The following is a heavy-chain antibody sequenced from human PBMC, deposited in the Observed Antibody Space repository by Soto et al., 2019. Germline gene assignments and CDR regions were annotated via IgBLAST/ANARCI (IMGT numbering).Heavy chain of an antibody. V-gene: IGHV1-2*04. CDR2: INPKSGGT. J-gene: IGHJ6*02. D-gene: IGHD2-8*01. Sequence: ASVKVSCKASGYSFTDYHVHWVRQAPGQGLEWLGRINPKSGGTSTAQKFQGWVTMTTDTSISTASMELTRLTSDDTAIYYCARGDSTDCSNGVCSFFYNHDMDVWGQGTTVTVSS. CDR3: ARGDSTDCSNGVCSFFYNHDMDV. CDR1: GYSFTDYH.